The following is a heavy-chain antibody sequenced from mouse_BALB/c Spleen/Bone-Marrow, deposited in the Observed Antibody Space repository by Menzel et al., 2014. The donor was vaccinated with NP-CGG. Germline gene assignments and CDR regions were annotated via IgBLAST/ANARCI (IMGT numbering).Heavy chain of an antibody. CDR1: GYTFSSYW. CDR2: ILPGSGST. Sequence: VKVVESGAELMKPGASVKISCKVTGYTFSSYWIEWVKQRPGHGLEWIGEILPGSGSTNYNEKFKGKATFTADTSSNTAYMQLSSVASEDSAVYYCARTGAGWYFDVWGAGTTVTVSS. CDR3: ARTGAGWYFDV. J-gene: IGHJ1*01. V-gene: IGHV1-9*01. D-gene: IGHD3-3*01.